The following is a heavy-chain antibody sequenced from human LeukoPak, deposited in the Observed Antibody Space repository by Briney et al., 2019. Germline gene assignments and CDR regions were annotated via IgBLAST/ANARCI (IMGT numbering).Heavy chain of an antibody. CDR1: GFTVSSNY. V-gene: IGHV3-53*01. Sequence: GGSLRLSCAASGFTVSSNYMSWVRQAPGKGLEWVSVIYSGGSTYYADSVKGRFTISRDNSKITLYLQMNSLRAEDTAVYYCARERDGYNANWFDPWGQGTLVTVSS. D-gene: IGHD5-24*01. CDR2: IYSGGST. J-gene: IGHJ5*02. CDR3: ARERDGYNANWFDP.